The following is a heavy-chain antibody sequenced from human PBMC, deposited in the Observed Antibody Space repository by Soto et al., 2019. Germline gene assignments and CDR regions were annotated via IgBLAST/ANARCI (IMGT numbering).Heavy chain of an antibody. CDR2: ISAYNGNT. J-gene: IGHJ4*02. Sequence: ASVKVSCKASGHTFTSYGISWVRQAPGQGLEWIGWISAYNGNTNYAQKLQGRVTMTTDTSTSTAYMELRSLRSDDTAVYYCARWARYSSETDYWGQGTLVTVSS. CDR3: ARWARYSSETDY. D-gene: IGHD6-25*01. V-gene: IGHV1-18*04. CDR1: GHTFTSYG.